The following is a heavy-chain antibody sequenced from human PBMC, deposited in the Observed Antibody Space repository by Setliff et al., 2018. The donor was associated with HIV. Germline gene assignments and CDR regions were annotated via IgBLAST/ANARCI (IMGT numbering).Heavy chain of an antibody. CDR1: GYSFSSNW. D-gene: IGHD1-26*01. V-gene: IGHV5-51*01. J-gene: IGHJ3*01. CDR2: IYPGDSDT. CDR3: ARVMVGACDAFDL. Sequence: GESLKISCQSSGYSFSSNWIAWVRQMPGEGLEWMGIIYPGDSDTRYSPSLQGQVSISVDMSLNTAYLQWRSLKASDTAMYYCARVMVGACDAFDLWGQGTMVTVSS.